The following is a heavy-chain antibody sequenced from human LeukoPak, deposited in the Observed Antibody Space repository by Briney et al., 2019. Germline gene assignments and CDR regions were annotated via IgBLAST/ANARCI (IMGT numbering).Heavy chain of an antibody. CDR3: ARGPSGSRSFDY. Sequence: SETLSLTCTVSGGSISSYYWSWIRQPPGKGLEWIGYIYYSGSTNYNPSLKSRVTISVDTSKNQFSLKLSSVTAADTAVYYCARGPSGSRSFDYWGQGTLVTVSS. V-gene: IGHV4-59*12. CDR2: IYYSGST. D-gene: IGHD3-10*01. J-gene: IGHJ4*02. CDR1: GGSISSYY.